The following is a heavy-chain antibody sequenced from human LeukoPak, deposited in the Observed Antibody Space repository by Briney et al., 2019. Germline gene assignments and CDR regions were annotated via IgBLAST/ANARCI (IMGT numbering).Heavy chain of an antibody. CDR2: IYYSGST. J-gene: IGHJ4*02. CDR3: ARWLGATGVAHDY. CDR1: GGSISSYY. Sequence: SETLSLTCTVSGGSISSYYWSWIRQPPGKGLEWIGYIYYSGSTNYNPSLKSRVTISVDTSKNQFSLKLSSVTAADTAVYYCARWLGATGVAHDYWGQGTLVTVSS. D-gene: IGHD1-26*01. V-gene: IGHV4-59*01.